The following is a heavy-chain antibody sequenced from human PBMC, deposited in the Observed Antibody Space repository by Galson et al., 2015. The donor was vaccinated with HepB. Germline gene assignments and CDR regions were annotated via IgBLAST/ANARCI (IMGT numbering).Heavy chain of an antibody. CDR3: AKAYRGHYYYYGMDV. D-gene: IGHD1-26*01. J-gene: IGHJ6*02. V-gene: IGHV3-30*18. CDR1: GFTFSSYR. CDR2: ISYDGSNK. Sequence: SLRLSCAASGFTFSSYRMNWVRQAPGKGLEWVAVISYDGSNKYYADSVKGRFTISRDNSKNTLYLQMNSLRAEDTAVYYCAKAYRGHYYYYGMDVWGQGTTVTVSS.